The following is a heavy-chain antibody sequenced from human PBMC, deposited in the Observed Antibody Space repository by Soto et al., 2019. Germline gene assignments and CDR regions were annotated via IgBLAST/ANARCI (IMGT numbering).Heavy chain of an antibody. Sequence: SVKVSCKATGYSFTCYGIAWVRQVPGQGPEWMGWISPYNGRTNYEQNVKGRVVMNTDISTNTVYLELRSLRSDDTAIYYCGRCCTERYAMEVWGQGTTVTVSS. CDR3: GRCCTERYAMEV. D-gene: IGHD2-8*02. V-gene: IGHV1-18*01. J-gene: IGHJ6*02. CDR1: GYSFTCYG. CDR2: ISPYNGRT.